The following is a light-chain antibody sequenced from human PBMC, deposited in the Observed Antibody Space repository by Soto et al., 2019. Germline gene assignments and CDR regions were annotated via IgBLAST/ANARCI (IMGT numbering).Light chain of an antibody. CDR3: CSYAGYYVWV. Sequence: QAVLTQPRSVSGSPGQSATVSCTGTSSDVGGYNYVSWYQQHPGKAPKLMVFDVTKRPSGVPDRFSGSKSGNTASLTISGLQAEDEADYYCCSYAGYYVWVFGGGTKLTVL. CDR2: DVT. V-gene: IGLV2-11*01. CDR1: SSDVGGYNY. J-gene: IGLJ3*02.